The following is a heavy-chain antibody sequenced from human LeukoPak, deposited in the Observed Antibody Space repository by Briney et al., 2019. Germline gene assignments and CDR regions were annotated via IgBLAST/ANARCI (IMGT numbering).Heavy chain of an antibody. V-gene: IGHV3-23*01. CDR3: AKAFPLVVVAAPVDY. D-gene: IGHD2-15*01. J-gene: IGHJ4*02. CDR2: ISGSGGST. Sequence: GGSLRLSCAASGFTFSSYWMSWVRQAPGKGLEWVSAISGSGGSTYYADSVKGRFTISRDNSKNTLYLQMNSLRAEDTAVYYCAKAFPLVVVAAPVDYWGQGTLVTVSS. CDR1: GFTFSSYW.